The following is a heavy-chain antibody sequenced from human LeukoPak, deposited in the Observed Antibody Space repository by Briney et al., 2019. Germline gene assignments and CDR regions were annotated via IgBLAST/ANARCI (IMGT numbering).Heavy chain of an antibody. CDR3: ARVFDSGSQAYFYYMDV. J-gene: IGHJ6*03. Sequence: GGSLRLSCAASGFTVSSNYMSWVRQAPGKGLEWVSVIYSGGSTYYADSVKGRFTISRDNSKNTLYLQMNSLRAEDTAVYYCARVFDSGSQAYFYYMDVWGKGTTVTISS. CDR2: IYSGGST. V-gene: IGHV3-53*01. CDR1: GFTVSSNY. D-gene: IGHD3-10*01.